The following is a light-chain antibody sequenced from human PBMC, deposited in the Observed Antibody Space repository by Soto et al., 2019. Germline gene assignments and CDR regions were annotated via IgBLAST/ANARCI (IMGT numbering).Light chain of an antibody. Sequence: QSVLTQPPSVSGALGQKVTISCTGSSSNIGAGYDVNWYHQLPGTAPKLLIHGNSNRPSGGPDRFSGSKSGTSASLAITGLQAEDEADYFCQSYDSSLSGYVFGTGTKVTLL. V-gene: IGLV1-40*01. J-gene: IGLJ1*01. CDR2: GNS. CDR1: SSNIGAGYD. CDR3: QSYDSSLSGYV.